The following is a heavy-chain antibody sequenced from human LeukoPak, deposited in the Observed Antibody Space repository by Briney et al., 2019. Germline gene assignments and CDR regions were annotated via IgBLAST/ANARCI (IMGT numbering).Heavy chain of an antibody. CDR2: IGIAGDT. CDR1: GFTFSGYD. CDR3: TREASKGYYDTSGYYYDY. D-gene: IGHD3-22*01. Sequence: PGGSLRLSCAASGFTFSGYDMHWVRQPTGKGLEWVSAIGIAGDTYYPGSVKGRFTMSRENAKNSLYLQMNSLRAGDTAVYYCTREASKGYYDTSGYYYDYWGQGTLVTVSS. V-gene: IGHV3-13*04. J-gene: IGHJ4*02.